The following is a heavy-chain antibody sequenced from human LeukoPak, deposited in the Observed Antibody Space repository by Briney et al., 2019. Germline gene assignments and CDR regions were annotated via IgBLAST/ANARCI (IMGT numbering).Heavy chain of an antibody. CDR2: LYSGVDT. V-gene: IGHV3-53*01. J-gene: IGHJ2*01. Sequence: GGSLRLSCEASGFSVGTKYMNWVRQAPGKGLEWVSILYSGVDTYYADSVKGRFTISRDNSKNTLFLQMNSLRADDTAVYYCARVGDHYHWYFDLWGRGTRVSV. CDR3: ARVGDHYHWYFDL. CDR1: GFSVGTKY. D-gene: IGHD3-10*01.